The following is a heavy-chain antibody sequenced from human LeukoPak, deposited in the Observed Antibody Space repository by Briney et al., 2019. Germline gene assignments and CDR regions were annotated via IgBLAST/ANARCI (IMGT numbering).Heavy chain of an antibody. D-gene: IGHD2-15*01. Sequence: PGGSLRLSCAASGFTFSSYAMHWVRQAPGKGLEWVAVTLYDENKNYYADSVKGRFTISRDNSKHTLFLQMNSLRAEDTALYYCLREMNSGAYRTGDYWGQGTLVTVSS. J-gene: IGHJ4*02. CDR3: LREMNSGAYRTGDY. V-gene: IGHV3-30*04. CDR2: TLYDENKN. CDR1: GFTFSSYA.